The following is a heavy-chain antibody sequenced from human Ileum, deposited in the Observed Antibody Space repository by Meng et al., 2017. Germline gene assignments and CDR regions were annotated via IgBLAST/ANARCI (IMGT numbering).Heavy chain of an antibody. CDR1: GRSISSGDW. CDR2: MNLGGGP. Sequence: QVQLQESGPVLGEPSGTLSLTCAVSGRSISSGDWWSLVRQPPGKGLEWIAEMNLGGGPNYNPSLKSRVTMSVDKSNDHLSLQLTSVTAADTAVYYCAHIFDSWGQGTLVTVSS. CDR3: AHIFDS. V-gene: IGHV4-4*02. J-gene: IGHJ4*02.